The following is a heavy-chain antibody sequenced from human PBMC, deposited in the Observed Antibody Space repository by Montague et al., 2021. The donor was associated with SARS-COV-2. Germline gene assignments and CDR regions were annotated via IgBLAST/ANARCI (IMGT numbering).Heavy chain of an antibody. CDR1: GGSISSSSYY. CDR3: ARLPPYRFNSNGHYYNAVDI. J-gene: IGHJ3*02. D-gene: IGHD3-22*01. CDR2: IYYSGNT. Sequence: SETLSLTCTVSGGSISSSSYYWGWIRQPPGKGLEWIGSIYYSGNTYYSPSLQSRVTISVDTSKNQFSLRLNSMTAADTAVYYCARLPPYRFNSNGHYYNAVDIWGQGTMVTVSS. V-gene: IGHV4-39*01.